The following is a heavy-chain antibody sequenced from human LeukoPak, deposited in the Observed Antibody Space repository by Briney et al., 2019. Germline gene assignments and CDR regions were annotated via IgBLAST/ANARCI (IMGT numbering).Heavy chain of an antibody. D-gene: IGHD3-3*01. CDR2: IYYSGST. CDR3: AQSYYDYWSGPLGF. J-gene: IGHJ4*02. CDR1: GGSISSYY. V-gene: IGHV4-59*12. Sequence: SETLSLTCTVSGGSISSYYWSWIRQPPGKGLEWIGYIYYSGSTNYNPSLKSRVTISVDTSKNQFSLKLISVAAADTAVYYCAQSYYDYWSGPLGFWGQGTLLTVSS.